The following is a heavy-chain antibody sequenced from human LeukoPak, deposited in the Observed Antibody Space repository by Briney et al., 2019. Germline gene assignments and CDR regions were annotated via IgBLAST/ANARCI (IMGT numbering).Heavy chain of an antibody. CDR1: GFTFGGYW. Sequence: GGSLRLSCAASGFTFGGYWMHWIRQAPGKGLVWVSRISSDGSTTSYADPVKGRFTISRDNAKNTLYLQMNSLRAEDTAVYYCARRDYFDPWGQGTLVTVPS. J-gene: IGHJ5*02. D-gene: IGHD4-11*01. CDR2: ISSDGSTT. V-gene: IGHV3-74*01. CDR3: ARRDYFDP.